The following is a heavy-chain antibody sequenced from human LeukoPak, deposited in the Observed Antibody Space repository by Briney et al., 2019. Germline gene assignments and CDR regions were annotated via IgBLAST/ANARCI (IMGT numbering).Heavy chain of an antibody. D-gene: IGHD5-24*01. Sequence: GGSLRLSCAASGFTFSSYGMHWVRQAPGKGLEWVAVISYDGSNKYYADSVKGRFTISRDNSKNTLYLQMNSLRAEDTAVYYCAKGFGYRVGKTKRYTYYYAFDIWGQGTMVTVFS. J-gene: IGHJ3*02. CDR2: ISYDGSNK. V-gene: IGHV3-30*18. CDR3: AKGFGYRVGKTKRYTYYYAFDI. CDR1: GFTFSSYG.